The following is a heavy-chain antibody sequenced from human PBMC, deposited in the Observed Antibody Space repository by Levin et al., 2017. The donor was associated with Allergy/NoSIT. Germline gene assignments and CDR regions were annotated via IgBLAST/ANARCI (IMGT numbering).Heavy chain of an antibody. Sequence: GESLKISCAASGFTFSSYWMSWVRQAPGKGLEWVANIKQDGSEKYYVDSVKGRFTISRDNAKNSLYLQMNSLRAEDTAVYYCARDRAYYYDSSGEGIWGQGTMVTVSS. J-gene: IGHJ3*02. V-gene: IGHV3-7*01. D-gene: IGHD3-22*01. CDR3: ARDRAYYYDSSGEGI. CDR2: IKQDGSEK. CDR1: GFTFSSYW.